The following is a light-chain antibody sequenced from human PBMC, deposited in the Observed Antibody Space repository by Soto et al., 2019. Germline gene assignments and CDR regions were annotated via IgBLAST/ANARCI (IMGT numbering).Light chain of an antibody. CDR1: SSDVGGYNF. Sequence: SVLPKPASVTGSPGQSITISCTGTSSDVGGYNFVSWYQQYPGKAPKLMIYDVSDRPSGVSNRFSGSKSANTASLTISGLQAEDEADYYCSSYTSSSTQVFGTGTKVTVL. CDR3: SSYTSSSTQV. CDR2: DVS. J-gene: IGLJ1*01. V-gene: IGLV2-14*01.